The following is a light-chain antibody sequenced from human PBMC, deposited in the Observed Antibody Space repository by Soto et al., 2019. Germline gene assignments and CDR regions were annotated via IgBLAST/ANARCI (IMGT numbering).Light chain of an antibody. V-gene: IGLV2-8*01. CDR1: NSDVGGYDY. Sequence: QSALTQPPSASGSPGQSVTISCTGTNSDVGGYDYVSWYQQHPGRAPKLMIYEVSKRPSGVPDRFSGSKSDNTASLTVSGLQAEDEADYYCRSYSGSNNLLFGGGTKLTVL. CDR2: EVS. J-gene: IGLJ2*01. CDR3: RSYSGSNNLL.